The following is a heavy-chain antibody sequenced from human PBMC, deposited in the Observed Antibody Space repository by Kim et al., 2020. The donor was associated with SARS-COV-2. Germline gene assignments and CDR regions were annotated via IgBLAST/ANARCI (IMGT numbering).Heavy chain of an antibody. CDR2: IYYSGST. J-gene: IGHJ2*01. CDR1: GGSISSGGYY. CDR3: ARWVVACSGGSCYEGGWYFDL. Sequence: SETLSLTCTVSGGSISSGGYYWSWIRQHPGKGLEWIGYIYYSGSTYYNPSLKSRVTISVDTSKNQFSLKLSSVTAADTAVYYCARWVVACSGGSCYEGGWYFDLWGRGTLVTVSS. D-gene: IGHD2-15*01. V-gene: IGHV4-31*03.